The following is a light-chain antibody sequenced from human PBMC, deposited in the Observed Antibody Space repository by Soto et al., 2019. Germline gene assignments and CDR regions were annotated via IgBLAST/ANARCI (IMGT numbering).Light chain of an antibody. CDR2: GAS. J-gene: IGKJ4*01. Sequence: EIVLTQSPATLSLSPGERATLSCRASQSVSSKLAWYQQKPGQAPRLLIYGASSRATGIPDRFSGSGSGTDFTLTISRLEPEDFAVYYCQQYGSSALTFGGGTKVDI. V-gene: IGKV3-20*01. CDR3: QQYGSSALT. CDR1: QSVSSK.